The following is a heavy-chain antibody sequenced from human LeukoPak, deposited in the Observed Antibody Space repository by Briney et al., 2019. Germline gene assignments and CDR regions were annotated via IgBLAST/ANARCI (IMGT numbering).Heavy chain of an antibody. CDR2: TYYSGST. Sequence: SETLSLTCTVSGGSISSSSYYWGWIRQPPGKGLEWIGSTYYSGSTYYNPSLKSRVTISVDTSKNQFSLKLSSVTAADTAVYYCARQTTILDYWGQGTLVTVSS. V-gene: IGHV4-39*01. CDR3: ARQTTILDY. J-gene: IGHJ4*02. D-gene: IGHD1/OR15-1a*01. CDR1: GGSISSSSYY.